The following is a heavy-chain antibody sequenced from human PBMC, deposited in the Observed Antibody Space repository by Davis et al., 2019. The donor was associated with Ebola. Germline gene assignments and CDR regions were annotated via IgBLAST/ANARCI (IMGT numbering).Heavy chain of an antibody. CDR1: GGSISSSSYY. CDR3: ARGSSSSYYYYGMDV. Sequence: MPSETLSLTCTVSGGSISSSSYYWGWIRQPPGKGLEWIGSIYYSGSTYYNPSLKSRVTISVDTSKNQFSLKLSSVTAADTAVYYCARGSSSSYYYYGMDVWGQGTTVTVSS. D-gene: IGHD2-2*01. V-gene: IGHV4-39*01. J-gene: IGHJ6*02. CDR2: IYYSGST.